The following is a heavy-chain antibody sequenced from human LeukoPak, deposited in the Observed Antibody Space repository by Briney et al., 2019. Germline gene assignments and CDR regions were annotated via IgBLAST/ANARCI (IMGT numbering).Heavy chain of an antibody. Sequence: PSETLSLTCTVSGGSISSYYWSWIRQPPGKGLEWIGYIYYSGSTNYNPSLKSRVTISVDTSKNQFSLKLSSVTAADTAVYYCARHAVMTTSAFDIWGQATMVTVSS. J-gene: IGHJ3*02. CDR1: GGSISSYY. CDR3: ARHAVMTTSAFDI. V-gene: IGHV4-59*08. CDR2: IYYSGST. D-gene: IGHD3-22*01.